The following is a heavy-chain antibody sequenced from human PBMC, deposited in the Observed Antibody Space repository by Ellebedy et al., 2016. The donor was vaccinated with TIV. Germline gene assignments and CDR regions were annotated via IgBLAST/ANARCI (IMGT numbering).Heavy chain of an antibody. CDR2: VSYDGSSN. CDR1: GFTFSSYG. V-gene: IGHV3-30*03. CDR3: ARGGFGSWFDY. J-gene: IGHJ4*02. D-gene: IGHD6-13*01. Sequence: LSLSCAASGFTFSSYGMHWVRQAPGKGLEWVALVSYDGSSNYYADSVKGRFTISRDNSKNTLYLQMNSLRGEDTAVYYCARGGFGSWFDYWGQGTLVTVSS.